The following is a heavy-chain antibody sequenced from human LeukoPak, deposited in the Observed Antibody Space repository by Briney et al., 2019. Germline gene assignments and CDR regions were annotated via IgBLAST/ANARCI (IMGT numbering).Heavy chain of an antibody. CDR1: GYTFTSYV. CDR3: ARSGDGYNFLDY. D-gene: IGHD5-24*01. CDR2: ISAYNGIT. Sequence: ASVKLSCTASGYTFTSYVISWVRQAPGQGLEWMGWISAYNGITNYSQKLQGRVTMTTDTSTSTAYMELRSLRSDDAAVYYCARSGDGYNFLDYWGQGTLVTVSS. V-gene: IGHV1-18*01. J-gene: IGHJ4*02.